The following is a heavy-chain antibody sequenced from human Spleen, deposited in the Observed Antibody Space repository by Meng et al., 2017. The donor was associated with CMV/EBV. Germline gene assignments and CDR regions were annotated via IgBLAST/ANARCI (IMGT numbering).Heavy chain of an antibody. CDR3: AKGRDYYGSGSPLDY. Sequence: GESLKISCAASGCTFSSYAMSWVRQAPGKGLEWVSAISGSGGSTYYADSVKGRFTISRDNSKNTLYLQMNSLRAEDTAVYYCAKGRDYYGSGSPLDYWGQGTLVTVSS. V-gene: IGHV3-23*01. D-gene: IGHD3-10*01. CDR2: ISGSGGST. CDR1: GCTFSSYA. J-gene: IGHJ4*02.